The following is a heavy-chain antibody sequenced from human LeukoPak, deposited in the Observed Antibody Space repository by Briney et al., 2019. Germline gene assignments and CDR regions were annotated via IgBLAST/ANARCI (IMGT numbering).Heavy chain of an antibody. CDR3: ARRRSNYGFDP. J-gene: IGHJ5*02. CDR2: IYYSGST. Sequence: SETLSLTCTVSGGSISSYYWSWIRQPPGKGLEWIGYIYYSGSTNYNPSLKSRVTISVDTSKNQFSLKLSSVIAADTAVYYCARRRSNYGFDPWGQGTLVTVSS. D-gene: IGHD4-4*01. V-gene: IGHV4-59*08. CDR1: GGSISSYY.